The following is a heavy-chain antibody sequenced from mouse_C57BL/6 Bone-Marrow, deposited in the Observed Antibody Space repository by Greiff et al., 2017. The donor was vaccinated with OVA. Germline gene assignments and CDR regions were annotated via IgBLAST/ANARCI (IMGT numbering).Heavy chain of an antibody. CDR1: GYTFTSYW. V-gene: IGHV1-50*01. CDR2: IDPSDSYT. J-gene: IGHJ4*01. Sequence: QVQLQQPGAELVKPGASVKLSCKASGYTFTSYWMQWVKQRPGQGLEWIGEIDPSDSYTNYNQQVKGKATLTVDPSSSTAYMPLSSLTSEDSAVYYCASGGVDYWGQGTSVTVSS. CDR3: ASGGVDY.